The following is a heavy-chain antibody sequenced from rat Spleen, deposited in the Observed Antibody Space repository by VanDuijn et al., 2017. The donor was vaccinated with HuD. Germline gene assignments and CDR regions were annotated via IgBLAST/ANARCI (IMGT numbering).Heavy chain of an antibody. Sequence: EVQLVESDGGLVQPGRSLKLSCAASGFTFSDYYMAWVRQAPTKGLEWVATISYDGSSIYYRDSVKGRFTFSRDNAKSTLYLQMDSLRSEDTATYYCTRVYDYTLDAWGQVTSVTVSS. CDR1: GFTFSDYY. CDR3: TRVYDYTLDA. J-gene: IGHJ4*01. D-gene: IGHD1-7*01. V-gene: IGHV5-29*01. CDR2: ISYDGSSI.